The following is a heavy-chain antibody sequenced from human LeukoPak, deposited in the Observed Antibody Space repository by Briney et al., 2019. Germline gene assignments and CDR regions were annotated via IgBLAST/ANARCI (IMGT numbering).Heavy chain of an antibody. CDR2: INHSGST. CDR3: ARGGLLYDSSGYIDY. Sequence: GSLRLSCAASGFTFSSYAMSWVRQPPGKGLEWIGEINHSGSTNYNPSLKSRVTISVDASKNQFSLKLSSVTAADTAVYYCARGGLLYDSSGYIDYWGQGTLVTVSS. J-gene: IGHJ4*02. V-gene: IGHV4-34*01. CDR1: GFTFSSYA. D-gene: IGHD3-22*01.